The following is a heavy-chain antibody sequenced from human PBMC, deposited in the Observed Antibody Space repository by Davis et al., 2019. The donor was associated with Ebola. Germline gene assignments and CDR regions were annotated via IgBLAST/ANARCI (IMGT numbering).Heavy chain of an antibody. CDR3: ARGRPSPGDYVSWFDP. V-gene: IGHV4-34*01. Sequence: MPSEPLSLTCAVYGASFSGHYWNWIRQPPGKGLEWIGEINHSGSTNYNPSLKSRVTISVDTSKNQFSLKLSSVTAADTAVYYCARGRPSPGDYVSWFDPWGQGTLVTVSS. CDR1: GASFSGHY. CDR2: INHSGST. J-gene: IGHJ5*02. D-gene: IGHD4-17*01.